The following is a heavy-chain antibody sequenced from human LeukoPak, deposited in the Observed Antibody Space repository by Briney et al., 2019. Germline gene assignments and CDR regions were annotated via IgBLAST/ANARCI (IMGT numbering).Heavy chain of an antibody. Sequence: GASVTVSCKASGGTFSSYAISWVRQAPGQGLEWMGGIIPIFGTANYAQKFQGRVTITADKSKSTAYMELSSLRSEDTAVYYCARSMVRGPTIEGAFDIWGQGTMVTVSS. CDR3: ARSMVRGPTIEGAFDI. D-gene: IGHD3-10*01. V-gene: IGHV1-69*06. CDR2: IIPIFGTA. J-gene: IGHJ3*02. CDR1: GGTFSSYA.